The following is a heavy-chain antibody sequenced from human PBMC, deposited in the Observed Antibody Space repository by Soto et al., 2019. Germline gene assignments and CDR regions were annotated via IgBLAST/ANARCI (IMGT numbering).Heavy chain of an antibody. CDR2: IDWDDDK. CDR3: ARIGHTAYAFDI. D-gene: IGHD2-21*01. J-gene: IGHJ3*02. CDR1: GFSLSTSGMR. V-gene: IGHV2-70*04. Sequence: SGPTLVNPTQTLTLTCTFSGFSLSTSGMRVSWIRQPPGKALEWLARIDWDDDKFYSTSLKTRLTISKDTSKNQVVLTMTNMDPVDTATYYCARIGHTAYAFDIWDPGTMVTVSS.